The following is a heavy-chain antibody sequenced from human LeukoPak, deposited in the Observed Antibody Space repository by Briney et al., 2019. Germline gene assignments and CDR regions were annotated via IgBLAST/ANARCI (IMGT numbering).Heavy chain of an antibody. V-gene: IGHV3-30-3*01. D-gene: IGHD3-10*01. J-gene: IGHJ4*02. Sequence: GGSLRLSCAASGFTFSSYAMHWVRQAPGKGLEWVAVISYDGSNKYYADSVKGRFTISRDNSKNTLYLQMNSLRAEDTAVYYCAKETSMVRGVFDYWGQGTLVTVSS. CDR1: GFTFSSYA. CDR2: ISYDGSNK. CDR3: AKETSMVRGVFDY.